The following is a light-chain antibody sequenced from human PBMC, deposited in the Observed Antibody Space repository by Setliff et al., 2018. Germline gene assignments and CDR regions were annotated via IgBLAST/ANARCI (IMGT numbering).Light chain of an antibody. J-gene: IGLJ1*01. CDR1: SNDVGSYDL. V-gene: IGLV2-14*03. CDR2: GVS. CDR3: NAYTAGTTFV. Sequence: QSVLAQPASVSGSPGQSITISCSGTSNDVGSYDLVSWHQQHPGKAPKLIIYGVSDRPSGVSSRFSGSKSGNTASLTISGLQTEDEADYYCNAYTAGTTFVFGTGTKVTVL.